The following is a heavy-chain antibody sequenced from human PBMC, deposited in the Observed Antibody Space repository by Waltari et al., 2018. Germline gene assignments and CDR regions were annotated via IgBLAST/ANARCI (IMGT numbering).Heavy chain of an antibody. D-gene: IGHD1-26*01. Sequence: QLLLQESGPGLVKPSATLSLTCAVSGGSIRSSTVYWGWVRQPPGKGLEWIGSISYSGSTYYNPSLKSRVTISVDTSKNQFSLNLRSVTAADTSVYYCARVGPGVYWYFDLWGRGTLVRVSS. V-gene: IGHV4-39*01. CDR3: ARVGPGVYWYFDL. CDR1: GGSIRSSTVY. J-gene: IGHJ2*01. CDR2: ISYSGST.